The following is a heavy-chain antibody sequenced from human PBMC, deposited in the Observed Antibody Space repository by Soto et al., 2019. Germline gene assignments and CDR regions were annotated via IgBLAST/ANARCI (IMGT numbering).Heavy chain of an antibody. CDR3: ARGFLWFGGGLYYFDY. D-gene: IGHD3-10*01. CDR2: INHGGTS. CDR1: GGSFSGYY. Sequence: SETLSLTCAVHGGSFSGYYWDGIRQPPGKGLEWIGEINHGGTSNYNPSLKSRAIISVDTSKNQFSLNLSSVTAADTAVYYCARGFLWFGGGLYYFDYWGQGPLVTVSS. J-gene: IGHJ4*02. V-gene: IGHV4-34*01.